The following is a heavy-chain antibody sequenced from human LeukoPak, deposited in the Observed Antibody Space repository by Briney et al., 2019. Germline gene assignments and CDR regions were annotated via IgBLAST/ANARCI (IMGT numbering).Heavy chain of an antibody. CDR2: IIPIFGTA. CDR1: GGTFSSYA. V-gene: IGHV1-69*05. D-gene: IGHD3-3*01. J-gene: IGHJ4*02. CDR3: ARGPDYDFWSGPTHFDS. Sequence: SVKVSCKASGGTFSSYAISWVRQAPGQGLEWVGRIIPIFGTANYAQKFQGRVTITTAESTSTAYMELSSLRSEDAAVYYCARGPDYDFWSGPTHFDSWGQGTLVTVSS.